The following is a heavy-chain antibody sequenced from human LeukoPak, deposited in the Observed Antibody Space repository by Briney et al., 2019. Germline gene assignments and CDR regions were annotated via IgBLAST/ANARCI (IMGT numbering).Heavy chain of an antibody. CDR1: GYTFTGYY. Sequence: ASVKVPCKASGYTFTGYYMHWVRQAPGQGLEWMGWINPNSGDASYAQKFQGRVTVTRDTSISTAYMELSRLRSDDTAVYYCARVGSSGWYVHPTLDYWGQGTLVTVSS. J-gene: IGHJ4*02. D-gene: IGHD6-19*01. CDR2: INPNSGDA. CDR3: ARVGSSGWYVHPTLDY. V-gene: IGHV1-2*02.